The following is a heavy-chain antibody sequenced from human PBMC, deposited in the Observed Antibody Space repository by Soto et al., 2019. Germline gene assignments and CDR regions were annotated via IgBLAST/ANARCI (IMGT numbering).Heavy chain of an antibody. V-gene: IGHV4-59*08. J-gene: IGHJ5*02. CDR2: IYYSGST. CDR1: GGSISSYY. Sequence: SETLSLTCTVSGGSISSYYWSWIRQPPGKGLEWIGYIYYSGSTNYNPSLKSRVTISVDTSKNQFSLKLSSVTAADTAVYYCARHPLYNWFDPWGQGTLVTVS. D-gene: IGHD3-16*01. CDR3: ARHPLYNWFDP.